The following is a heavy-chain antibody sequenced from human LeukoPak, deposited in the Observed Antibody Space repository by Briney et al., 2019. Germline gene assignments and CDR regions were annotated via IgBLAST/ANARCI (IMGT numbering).Heavy chain of an antibody. J-gene: IGHJ4*02. V-gene: IGHV3-30*03. D-gene: IGHD3-22*01. CDR2: ISYDGSSK. CDR1: GFTLSNYW. CDR3: ATLHNYYDSSGYSN. Sequence: GGSLRLSCAASGFTLSNYWMNWVRQAPGKGLEWVALISYDGSSKFYVDSVKGRFTISRDDSKNTLYLQMNSLRAEDTAVYYCATLHNYYDSSGYSNWGQGTLVTVSS.